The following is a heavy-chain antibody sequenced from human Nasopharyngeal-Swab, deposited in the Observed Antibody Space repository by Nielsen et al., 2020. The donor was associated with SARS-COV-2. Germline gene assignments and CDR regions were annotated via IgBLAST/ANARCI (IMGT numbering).Heavy chain of an antibody. CDR2: INHSGST. CDR3: ARGLGKQITIFEVVIAYNWFDP. D-gene: IGHD3-3*01. V-gene: IGHV4-34*01. Sequence: RQAPGKGLEWIGEINHSGSTNYNPSLKSRVTISVDTSKNQFSLKLSSVTAADAAVYYCARGLGKQITIFEVVIAYNWFDPWGQGTLVTVSS. J-gene: IGHJ5*02.